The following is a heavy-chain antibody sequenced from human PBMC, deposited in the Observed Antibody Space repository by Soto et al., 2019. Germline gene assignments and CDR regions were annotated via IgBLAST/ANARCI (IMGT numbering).Heavy chain of an antibody. V-gene: IGHV5-10-1*01. CDR3: ARHWSYYYGSGSSDSRMDV. CDR2: IDPSDSYT. D-gene: IGHD3-10*01. Sequence: GESLKISCKGSGYSFTSYWISWVRQMPGKGLEWMGRIDPSDSYTNYSPSFQGHVTISADKSISTAYLQWSSLKASDTAMYYCARHWSYYYGSGSSDSRMDVWGQGTTVTVSS. CDR1: GYSFTSYW. J-gene: IGHJ6*02.